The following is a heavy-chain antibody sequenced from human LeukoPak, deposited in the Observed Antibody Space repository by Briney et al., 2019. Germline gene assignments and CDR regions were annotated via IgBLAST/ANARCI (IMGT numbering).Heavy chain of an antibody. CDR1: GYTFTSYD. Sequence: ASVKVSCKASGYTFTSYDINWVRKAPGQGLEWMGWMNANNGNTGYAQKFQGRVTMTRSTSISTAYMELNSLRSDDTAVYYCARASFYYDSSDLKPGELDPWGQGTLVTVSS. D-gene: IGHD3-22*01. CDR3: ARASFYYDSSDLKPGELDP. CDR2: MNANNGNT. V-gene: IGHV1-8*01. J-gene: IGHJ5*02.